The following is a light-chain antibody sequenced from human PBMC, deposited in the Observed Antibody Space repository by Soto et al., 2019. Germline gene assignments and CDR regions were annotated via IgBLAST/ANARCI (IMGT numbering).Light chain of an antibody. CDR3: QHRSNWPLT. J-gene: IGKJ4*01. V-gene: IGKV3-11*01. Sequence: EIVLTQSPATLSLSPGERATLSCRASQSVSSYLAWYQQKPGQAPRLLIYDASNRATGIPARFSGSGSGTDCTLTISSLELEDFAVYYCQHRSNWPLTFGGGTKVDIK. CDR2: DAS. CDR1: QSVSSY.